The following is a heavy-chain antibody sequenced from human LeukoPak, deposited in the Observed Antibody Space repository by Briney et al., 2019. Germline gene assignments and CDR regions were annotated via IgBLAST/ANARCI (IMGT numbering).Heavy chain of an antibody. V-gene: IGHV3-9*01. CDR3: ARGLEKGYSYGIDY. Sequence: GGSLRLSCAASGFTFDDYAMHWVRQAPGKGLEWVSGISWNSGTIGHADSVKGRFTISRDNAKDSLYLQMNSLRTDDTALYYGARGLEKGYSYGIDYGGQGPLVTVPS. D-gene: IGHD5-18*01. CDR1: GFTFDDYA. CDR2: ISWNSGTI. J-gene: IGHJ4*02.